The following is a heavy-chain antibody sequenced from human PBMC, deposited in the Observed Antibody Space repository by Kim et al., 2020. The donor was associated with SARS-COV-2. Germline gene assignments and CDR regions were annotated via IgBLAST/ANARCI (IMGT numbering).Heavy chain of an antibody. CDR3: ARQPRYSGSFVYFDY. D-gene: IGHD1-26*01. Sequence: SETLSLTCTVSGGSISSSSYYWGWIRQPPGKGLEWIGSIYYSGSTYYNPSLKSRVTISVDTSKNQFSLKLSSVTAADTAVYYCARQPRYSGSFVYFDYWGQGTLVTVSS. V-gene: IGHV4-39*01. CDR2: IYYSGST. J-gene: IGHJ4*02. CDR1: GGSISSSSYY.